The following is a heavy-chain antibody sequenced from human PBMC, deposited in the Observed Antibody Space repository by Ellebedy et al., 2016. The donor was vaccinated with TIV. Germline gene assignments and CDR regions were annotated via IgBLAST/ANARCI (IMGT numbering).Heavy chain of an antibody. J-gene: IGHJ6*02. CDR2: INGDGSKK. D-gene: IGHD4-17*01. V-gene: IGHV3-7*03. Sequence: GGSLRLSCAASRFTFSGYWMSWVRQAPGKGLEWVANINGDGSKKYYVDSVKGRFTISRDNGKNSVYLQMNSLRTEDTALYYCARDGAYGDYSPGYYGMDVWGQGTMVTVSS. CDR3: ARDGAYGDYSPGYYGMDV. CDR1: RFTFSGYW.